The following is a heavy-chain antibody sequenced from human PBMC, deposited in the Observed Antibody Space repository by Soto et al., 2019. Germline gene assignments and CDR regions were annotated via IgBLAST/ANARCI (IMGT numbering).Heavy chain of an antibody. Sequence: QITLKESGPTLVKPTQTLTLTCTFSGFSLSTSGVGVGWIRQPPGKALEWLALIYWNDDKRYSPSLKSRLTITKDPSKNQVVLTMTNMDPVDTAAYYCAQGSYGYEGNWFDPWGQGTLVTVSS. CDR1: GFSLSTSGVG. CDR3: AQGSYGYEGNWFDP. J-gene: IGHJ5*02. CDR2: IYWNDDK. D-gene: IGHD5-18*01. V-gene: IGHV2-5*01.